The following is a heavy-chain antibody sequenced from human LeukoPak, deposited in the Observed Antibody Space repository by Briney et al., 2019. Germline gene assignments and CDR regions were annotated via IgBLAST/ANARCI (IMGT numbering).Heavy chain of an antibody. J-gene: IGHJ3*02. D-gene: IGHD3-3*01. CDR3: ARQSYYDFWSGPPVEAFDI. Sequence: GESLKISCKGSGYSFTSYWIGWVRQMPGKGLEWMGSIYPGDSDTRYSPSFQGQVTISADKSISTAHLQWSSLKASDTAMYYCARQSYYDFWSGPPVEAFDIWGQGTMVTVSS. V-gene: IGHV5-51*01. CDR1: GYSFTSYW. CDR2: IYPGDSDT.